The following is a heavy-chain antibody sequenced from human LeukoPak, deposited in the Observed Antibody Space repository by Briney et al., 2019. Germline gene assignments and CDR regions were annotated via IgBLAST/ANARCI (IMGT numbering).Heavy chain of an antibody. D-gene: IGHD2-2*01. CDR2: IIPIFGTA. Sequence: SVKVSCKASGGTFSSYAISWVRQAPGQGLEWMGGIIPIFGTANYAQKFQGRVTITTDESTRIDYMELSSLRSEDTAVYYCARGVRNPKFVRPKAMYYFDYWGQGTLVTVSS. CDR1: GGTFSSYA. CDR3: ARGVRNPKFVRPKAMYYFDY. V-gene: IGHV1-69*05. J-gene: IGHJ4*02.